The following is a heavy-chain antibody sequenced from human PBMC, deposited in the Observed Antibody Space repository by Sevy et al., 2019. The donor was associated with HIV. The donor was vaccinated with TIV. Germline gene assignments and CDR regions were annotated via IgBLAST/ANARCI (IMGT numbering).Heavy chain of an antibody. V-gene: IGHV1-24*01. D-gene: IGHD3-22*01. CDR2: FDPEDDET. J-gene: IGHJ4*02. CDR3: ATTKDYYDSSGYPFDY. CDR1: GYTLTELS. Sequence: ASVKVSCKVSGYTLTELSMHWVRQAPGKGLEWMGTFDPEDDETIYAQKFQSRVTMTEDTSTDTAYMELSSLRSEDTAVYYCATTKDYYDSSGYPFDYWGQGTLVTVSS.